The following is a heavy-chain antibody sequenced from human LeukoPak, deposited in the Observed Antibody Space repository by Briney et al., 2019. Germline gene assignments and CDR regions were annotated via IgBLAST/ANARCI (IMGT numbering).Heavy chain of an antibody. J-gene: IGHJ4*02. D-gene: IGHD5-12*01. CDR2: INHSGST. V-gene: IGHV4-34*01. CDR3: ARGRIVAMIRY. CDR1: GGSFSGYY. Sequence: SETLSLTCAVYGGSFSGYYWSWIRQPPGKGLEWIGEINHSGSTNYNPSLKSRVTISVDTSKNQFSLKLSSATAADTAVYYCARGRIVAMIRYWGQGTLVTVSS.